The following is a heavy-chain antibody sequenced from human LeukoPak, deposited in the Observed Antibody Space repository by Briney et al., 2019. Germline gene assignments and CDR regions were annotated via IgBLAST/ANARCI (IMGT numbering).Heavy chain of an antibody. Sequence: PGGSLRLSCAASGFTFSSYEMNWVRQAPGKGLEWVSYISSSGSTIYYADSVKGRFTISRDNAKNSLYLQMNSLRAEDTAVYYCARHHGAGWFDPWGQGTLVTVSS. J-gene: IGHJ5*02. D-gene: IGHD4-17*01. CDR3: ARHHGAGWFDP. CDR2: ISSSGSTI. CDR1: GFTFSSYE. V-gene: IGHV3-48*03.